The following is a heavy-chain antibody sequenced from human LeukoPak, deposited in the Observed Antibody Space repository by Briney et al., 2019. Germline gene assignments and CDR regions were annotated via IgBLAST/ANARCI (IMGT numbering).Heavy chain of an antibody. D-gene: IGHD6-13*01. CDR1: GGSISSGGYY. V-gene: IGHV4-30-2*01. CDR2: IYHSGST. J-gene: IGHJ3*02. CDR3: ARDGGGFVLAAAPDDAFDI. Sequence: PSETLSLTCTVSGGSISSGGYYWSWIRQPPGKGLEWIGYIYHSGSTYYNPSLKSRVTISVDRSKNQFSLKLSSVTAADTAVYYCARDGGGFVLAAAPDDAFDIWGQGTMVTVSS.